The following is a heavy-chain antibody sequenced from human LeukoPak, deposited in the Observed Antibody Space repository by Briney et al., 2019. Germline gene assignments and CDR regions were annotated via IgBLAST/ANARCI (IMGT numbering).Heavy chain of an antibody. J-gene: IGHJ4*02. CDR1: GYSNDYY. D-gene: IGHD5-24*01. CDR2: IYDSGNT. CDR3: ARQKRWLQSSFDY. Sequence: SETLSLTCTVSGYSNDYYWGWIRQPPGKGLEWIGSIYDSGNTNYNPSLKSRVTISVDTSKNQISLKVSSVTATDTAVYYCARQKRWLQSSFDYWAQGTLVTVSS. V-gene: IGHV4-38-2*02.